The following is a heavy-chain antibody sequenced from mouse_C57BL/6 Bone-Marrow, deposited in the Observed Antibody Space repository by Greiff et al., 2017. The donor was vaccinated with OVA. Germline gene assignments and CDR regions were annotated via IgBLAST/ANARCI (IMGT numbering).Heavy chain of an antibody. D-gene: IGHD5-5*01. V-gene: IGHV1-50*01. J-gene: IGHJ3*01. CDR1: GYTFTSYW. CDR2: IDPSDSYT. Sequence: QVQLQQPGAELVKPGASVKLSCKASGYTFTSYWMQWVKQRPGQGLEWIGEIDPSDSYTNYNQKFKGKATLTVDTSSSTADMQLSSLTSEDAAVDYCARGTTSYWGQGTLVTVSA. CDR3: ARGTTSY.